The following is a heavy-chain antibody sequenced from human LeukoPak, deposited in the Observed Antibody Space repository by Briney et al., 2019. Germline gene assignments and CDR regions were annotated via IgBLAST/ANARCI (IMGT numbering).Heavy chain of an antibody. CDR2: IYHSGST. D-gene: IGHD3-22*01. CDR3: ARFYDSSGYHDYGMDV. J-gene: IGHJ6*02. Sequence: SETLSLTCTVSGGSISSGGYSWSWIRQPPGKGLEWIGYIYHSGSTYYNPSLKSRVTISVDRSKNQFSLKLSSVTAADTAVYYCARFYDSSGYHDYGMDVWGQGTTVTVSS. V-gene: IGHV4-30-2*01. CDR1: GGSISSGGYS.